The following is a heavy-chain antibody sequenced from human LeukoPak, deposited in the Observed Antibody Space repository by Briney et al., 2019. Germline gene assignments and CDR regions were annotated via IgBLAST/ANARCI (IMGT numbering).Heavy chain of an antibody. Sequence: GESLRLSCAASGFTFTTYWMSWVRQLPGKGLEWVANINQDGTEKYYVDSVKGRFTISRDNSKNTLYLQMNSLRAEDTAVYYCARESVRVAATYYYYYMDVWGKGTTVTVSS. V-gene: IGHV3-7*01. CDR3: ARESVRVAATYYYYYMDV. CDR2: INQDGTEK. D-gene: IGHD2-15*01. CDR1: GFTFTTYW. J-gene: IGHJ6*03.